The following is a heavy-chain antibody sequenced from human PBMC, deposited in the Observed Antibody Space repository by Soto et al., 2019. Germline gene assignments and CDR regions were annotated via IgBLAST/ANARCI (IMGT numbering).Heavy chain of an antibody. J-gene: IGHJ6*02. CDR2: INHSGST. CDR3: ARGGAYCSGGSCFPRYYYYYGMDV. CDR1: GGSFSGYY. Sequence: SETLSLTCAVYGGSFSGYYWSWIRQPPGKGLEWIGEINHSGSTNYNPSLKSRVTISVDTSKNQFSLKLGSVTAADTAVYYCARGGAYCSGGSCFPRYYYYYGMDVWGQGTTVTVSS. V-gene: IGHV4-34*01. D-gene: IGHD2-15*01.